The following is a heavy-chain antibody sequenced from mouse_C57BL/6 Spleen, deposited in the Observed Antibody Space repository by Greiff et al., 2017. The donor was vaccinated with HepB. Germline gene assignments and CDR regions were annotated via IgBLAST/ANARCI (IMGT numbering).Heavy chain of an antibody. CDR3: ARGDYSNYEDAMDY. CDR2: INPSNGGT. V-gene: IGHV1-53*01. J-gene: IGHJ4*01. D-gene: IGHD2-5*01. Sequence: VQLQQPGPELVKPGASVKLSCKASGYTFTSYWMHWVKQRPGQGLEWIGNINPSNGGTNYNEKFKSKATLTVDNSSSTAYMQLSSLTSEDSAVYYCARGDYSNYEDAMDYWGQGTSVTVSS. CDR1: GYTFTSYW.